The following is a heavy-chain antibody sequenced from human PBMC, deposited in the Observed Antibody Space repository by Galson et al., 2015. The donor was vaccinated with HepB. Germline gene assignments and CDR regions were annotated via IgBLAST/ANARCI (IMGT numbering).Heavy chain of an antibody. CDR2: INAGNGNT. V-gene: IGHV1-3*01. D-gene: IGHD1-26*01. CDR3: ARDGEWELRSPGWYFDL. CDR1: GYTFTSYA. Sequence: VKVSCKASGYTFTSYAMHWVRQAPGQRLEWMGWINAGNGNTKYSQKFQGRVTITRDTSASTAYMELSSLRSEDTAVYYCARDGEWELRSPGWYFDLWGRGTLVTVSS. J-gene: IGHJ2*01.